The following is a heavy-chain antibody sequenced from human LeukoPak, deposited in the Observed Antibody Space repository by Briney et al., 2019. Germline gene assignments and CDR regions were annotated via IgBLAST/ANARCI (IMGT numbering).Heavy chain of an antibody. CDR2: ISGSGGST. D-gene: IGHD5-18*01. J-gene: IGHJ6*02. V-gene: IGHV3-23*01. CDR3: ARDARRGYSYGLNYYYYGMDV. CDR1: GFTFSTYA. Sequence: GGSLRLSCAASGFTFSTYAMSWVRQAPGKGLEWVSAISGSGGSTYYADSVKSRFTISRDNSKNTLYLQMNSLRAEDTAVYYCARDARRGYSYGLNYYYYGMDVWGQGTTVTVSS.